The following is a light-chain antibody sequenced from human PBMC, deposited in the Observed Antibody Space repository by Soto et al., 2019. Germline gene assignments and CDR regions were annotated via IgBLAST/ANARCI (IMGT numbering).Light chain of an antibody. Sequence: QSALTQPASVSGSPGQSITISCTGTSSDVGGYNYVSWYQQHPGKAPQLMIYEVSNRPSGGSNRFSGSKSGNTAALTISGLQAEDEADYYCSSYTSSSTLLYVFGTGTKLTVL. V-gene: IGLV2-14*01. CDR3: SSYTSSSTLLYV. CDR2: EVS. J-gene: IGLJ1*01. CDR1: SSDVGGYNY.